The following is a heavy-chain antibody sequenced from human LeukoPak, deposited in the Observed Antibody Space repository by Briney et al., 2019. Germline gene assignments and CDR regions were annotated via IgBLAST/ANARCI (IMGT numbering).Heavy chain of an antibody. D-gene: IGHD6-19*01. CDR2: IYYTGGT. CDR1: AGSIGSDY. V-gene: IGHV4-59*08. J-gene: IGHJ4*02. Sequence: SETLSLTCTVSAGSIGSDYWTWIRQPPGKGLEYIGYIYYTGGTNYNPSLKSRVTISVDTSKNQFSLKLSSVTAAGTAVYFCAKYGNSGWVIDNWGQGTLVTVSS. CDR3: AKYGNSGWVIDN.